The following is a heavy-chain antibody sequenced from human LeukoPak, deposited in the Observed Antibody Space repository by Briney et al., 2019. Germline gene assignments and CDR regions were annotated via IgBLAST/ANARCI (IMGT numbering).Heavy chain of an antibody. CDR3: AKAGYCSGGSCYDYMDV. CDR1: GFTFDDYT. CDR2: ISWDGGST. V-gene: IGHV3-43*01. J-gene: IGHJ6*03. D-gene: IGHD2-15*01. Sequence: TGGSLRLSCAASGFTFDDYTMHWVRQAPGKGLEWVSLISWDGGSTYYADSVKGRFTISRDNSKNSLYLQMNSLRAEDTALYYCAKAGYCSGGSCYDYMDVWGKGTTVTVSS.